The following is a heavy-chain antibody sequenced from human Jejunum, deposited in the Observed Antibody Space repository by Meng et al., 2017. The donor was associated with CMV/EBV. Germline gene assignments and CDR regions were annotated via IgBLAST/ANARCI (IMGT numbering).Heavy chain of an antibody. D-gene: IGHD3-10*01. CDR2: ITGSGGST. CDR1: GFAWSSYA. V-gene: IGHV3-23*01. J-gene: IGHJ6*02. CDR3: ANVGRDV. Sequence: LRISCAASGFAWSSYAMTWVRQAPGKGMGWVSGITGSGGSTYYADSVKGRFTISRDNSKNTLYLQMNSLRAEDTAVYYCANVGRDVWGQGTTVTVSS.